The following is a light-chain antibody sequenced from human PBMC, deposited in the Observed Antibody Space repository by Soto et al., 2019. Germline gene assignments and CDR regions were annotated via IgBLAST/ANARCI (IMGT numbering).Light chain of an antibody. V-gene: IGKV3-20*01. CDR3: QQYGSSPLT. CDR1: QRVSSIY. Sequence: EIVLTQSPGTLSLSPGERAALSCRASQRVSSIYLAWYQQKPGQAPRLLIYGASSRATGIPDRFSGSGSGTDFTLTISRLEPEDFAVYYCQQYGSSPLTFGGGTTVEIK. J-gene: IGKJ4*01. CDR2: GAS.